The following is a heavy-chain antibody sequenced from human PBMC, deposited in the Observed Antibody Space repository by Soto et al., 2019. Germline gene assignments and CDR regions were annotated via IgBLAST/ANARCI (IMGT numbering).Heavy chain of an antibody. CDR3: ARAYDSSGYGIPGSFDP. CDR1: GGTFSSYA. J-gene: IGHJ5*02. D-gene: IGHD3-22*01. Sequence: QVQLVQSGAEVKKPGSSVKVSCKASGGTFSSYAISWVRQPPGQGLEWMGGIIPIFGTANYAQKFQGRVTITADESTSTADMELSSLRSEDTAVYYCARAYDSSGYGIPGSFDPWGQGTLVTVSS. CDR2: IIPIFGTA. V-gene: IGHV1-69*01.